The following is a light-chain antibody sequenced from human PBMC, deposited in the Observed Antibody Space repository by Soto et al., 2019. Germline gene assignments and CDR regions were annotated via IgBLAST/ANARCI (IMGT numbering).Light chain of an antibody. CDR3: QQQQPYPWT. CDR2: GAS. V-gene: IGKV1-5*01. CDR1: QAINIL. Sequence: DVPMTQSPSTLSASVGDRVTITCRASQAINILLAWYHQKPGKAPKLLIYGASTLESGVPSRFSGSGSGTEFTLTIHTLPPDDFATYYCQQQQPYPWTFGQWTKLELK. J-gene: IGKJ1*01.